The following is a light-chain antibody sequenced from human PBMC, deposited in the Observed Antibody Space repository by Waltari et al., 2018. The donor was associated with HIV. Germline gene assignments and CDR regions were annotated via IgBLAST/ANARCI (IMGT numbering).Light chain of an antibody. CDR2: AAS. V-gene: IGKV1-39*01. J-gene: IGKJ1*01. Sequence: DIQMTQSPSSLSASVGDRVTITCRASQNISSYLSWYQQKPGKAPKVLIYAASSLQSGVPSRFSGSGSGTDFNSSISSLQLEDFATYYCQQSYSTPRTFGQGTKVEIK. CDR3: QQSYSTPRT. CDR1: QNISSY.